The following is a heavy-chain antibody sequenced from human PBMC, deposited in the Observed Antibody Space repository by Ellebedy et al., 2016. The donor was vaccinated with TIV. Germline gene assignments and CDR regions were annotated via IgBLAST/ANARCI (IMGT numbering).Heavy chain of an antibody. Sequence: ASVKVSXXASGGTFSSYAISWVRQAPGQGLEWMGIINPSGGSTSYAQKFQGRVTMTRDTSTSTVYMELSSLRSEDTAVYYCARGDYYDYWGQGTLVTVSS. CDR1: GGTFSSYA. V-gene: IGHV1-46*01. D-gene: IGHD3-10*01. CDR3: ARGDYYDY. CDR2: INPSGGST. J-gene: IGHJ4*02.